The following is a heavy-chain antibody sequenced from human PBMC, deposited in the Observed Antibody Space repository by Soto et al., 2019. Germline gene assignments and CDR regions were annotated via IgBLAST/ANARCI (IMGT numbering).Heavy chain of an antibody. J-gene: IGHJ1*01. CDR1: GFTFSSYG. Sequence: GGSLRLSCAASGFTFSSYGMHWVRQAPGKGLEWVAVISYDGSNKYYADSVKGRFTISRDNSKNTLYLQMNSLRAEDTAVYYCAKDTFSSWYIFQHWGQGTLVTVSS. CDR2: ISYDGSNK. V-gene: IGHV3-30*18. CDR3: AKDTFSSWYIFQH. D-gene: IGHD6-13*01.